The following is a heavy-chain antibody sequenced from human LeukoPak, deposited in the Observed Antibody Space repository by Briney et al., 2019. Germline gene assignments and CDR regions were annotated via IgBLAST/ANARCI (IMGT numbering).Heavy chain of an antibody. Sequence: PGGSLRLSCAASGFTFSSYAMSWVRQAPGKGLEWVGFIRSKAYGGTTEYAAPVKGRFTISRDDSKSIAYLQMNSLKTEDTAVYYCTRASKNYYDSSGYLFDYWGQGTLVTVSS. D-gene: IGHD3-22*01. CDR1: GFTFSSYA. J-gene: IGHJ4*02. CDR2: IRSKAYGGTT. CDR3: TRASKNYYDSSGYLFDY. V-gene: IGHV3-49*04.